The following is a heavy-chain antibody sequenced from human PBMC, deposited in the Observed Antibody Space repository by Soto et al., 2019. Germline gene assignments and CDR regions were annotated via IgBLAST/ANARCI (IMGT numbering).Heavy chain of an antibody. J-gene: IGHJ4*02. Sequence: QVQLVQSGAEVKRPGSSVKVSCESSGDTFNSYVISWVRQAPGQGLEWMGGIIPIIGVTHYAQKFQGRVTISALSSTGTAYMEFTNLGWEDTALYFCARGSLGAKGADHWGEGTLVTVSS. V-gene: IGHV1-69*17. CDR1: GDTFNSYV. D-gene: IGHD3-16*01. CDR2: IIPIIGVT. CDR3: ARGSLGAKGADH.